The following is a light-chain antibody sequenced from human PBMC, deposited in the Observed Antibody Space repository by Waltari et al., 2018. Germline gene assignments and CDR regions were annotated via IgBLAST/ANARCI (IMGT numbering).Light chain of an antibody. CDR1: PSITVW. CDR2: KAS. CDR3: QQYDAYPLT. Sequence: DIQMTQSPSTLSASVGDRVTITCRASPSITVWLAWYHQKPGKAPDLLVYKASILHAGVPSRFSATGSGTEFTLTIDSLHPADSGTYYCQQYDAYPLTFGQGTKLEIK. V-gene: IGKV1-5*01. J-gene: IGKJ2*01.